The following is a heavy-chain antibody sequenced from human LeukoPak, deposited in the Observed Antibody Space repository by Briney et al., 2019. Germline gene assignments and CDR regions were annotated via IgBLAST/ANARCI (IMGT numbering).Heavy chain of an antibody. Sequence: GASVKVSCKASGGTFSSYAISWVRQAPGQGLEWMGGIIPIFGTANYAQKFQGRVTITADESTSTAYIELSSLTSEDTAVYYCARGGIIAAAHNWFDPWGQGTLVTVSS. D-gene: IGHD6-13*01. CDR2: IIPIFGTA. J-gene: IGHJ5*02. CDR1: GGTFSSYA. CDR3: ARGGIIAAAHNWFDP. V-gene: IGHV1-69*13.